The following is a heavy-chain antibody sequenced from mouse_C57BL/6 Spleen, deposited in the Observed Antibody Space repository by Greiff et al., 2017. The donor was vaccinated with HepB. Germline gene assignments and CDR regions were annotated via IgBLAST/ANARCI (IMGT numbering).Heavy chain of an antibody. D-gene: IGHD4-1*01. Sequence: EVQLQESGGDLVKPGGSLKLSCAASGFTFSSYGMSWVRQTPDKRLEWVATISSGGSYTYYPDSVKGRFTISRDNAKNTLYLQMSSLKSEDTAMYYCARPPGDYYAMDYWGQGTSVTVSS. CDR3: ARPPGDYYAMDY. J-gene: IGHJ4*01. CDR2: ISSGGSYT. CDR1: GFTFSSYG. V-gene: IGHV5-6*01.